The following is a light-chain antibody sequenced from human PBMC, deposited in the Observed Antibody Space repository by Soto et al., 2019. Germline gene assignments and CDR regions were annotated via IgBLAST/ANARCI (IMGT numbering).Light chain of an antibody. Sequence: IVMTQSPATLSVSPGERATLSCRASQSVSSNLAWYQQKSGQAPRVLIYGASTRATGIPDRFSGSGSGTEFTLTISSLQSEDSAVYYCQHYNNWPPKTFGQGTKVEIK. CDR1: QSVSSN. CDR2: GAS. J-gene: IGKJ1*01. V-gene: IGKV3-15*01. CDR3: QHYNNWPPKT.